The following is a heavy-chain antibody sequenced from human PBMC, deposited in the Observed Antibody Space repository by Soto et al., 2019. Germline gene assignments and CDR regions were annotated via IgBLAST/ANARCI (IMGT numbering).Heavy chain of an antibody. CDR2: IKEDGSEK. J-gene: IGHJ4*02. CDR3: ARWIRPSQVSPGY. D-gene: IGHD2-2*03. Sequence: GGALRLSYAASGFTFSSYAMSWVRQAPGKGLEWVANIKEDGSEKYYVDSVKGRFTISRDNARNLLYLQMTSLRAEDTALYYCARWIRPSQVSPGYRGLRTLVTGS. V-gene: IGHV3-7*01. CDR1: GFTFSSYA.